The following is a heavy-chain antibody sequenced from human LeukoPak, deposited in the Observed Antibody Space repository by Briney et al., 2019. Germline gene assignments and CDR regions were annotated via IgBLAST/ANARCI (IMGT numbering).Heavy chain of an antibody. D-gene: IGHD3-3*01. CDR3: ARDRHYDASTVFDP. V-gene: IGHV1-18*01. CDR1: GYTFINYV. CDR2: ISANSGNT. Sequence: ASVKVSCKASGYTFINYVISGVRQAPGQGVEWMGWISANSGNTKFAQKVQGRITMTTDTSTSTAYMELRSLRSDDTAIYYCARDRHYDASTVFDPWGQGTLVTVSS. J-gene: IGHJ5*02.